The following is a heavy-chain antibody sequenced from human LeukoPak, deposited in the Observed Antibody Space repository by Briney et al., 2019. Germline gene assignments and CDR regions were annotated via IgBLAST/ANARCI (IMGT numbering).Heavy chain of an antibody. CDR1: GSSSSSYY. CDR2: IYYSGST. J-gene: IGHJ5*02. Sequence: PSETLSLTCTVSGSSSSSYYWSWIRQPPGKGLEWIGYIYYSGSTNYNPSLKSRVTISVDTSKNQFSLKLSSVTAADTAVYYCAREFEGRYYYPWGQGTLVTVSS. V-gene: IGHV4-59*01. D-gene: IGHD3-10*01. CDR3: AREFEGRYYYP.